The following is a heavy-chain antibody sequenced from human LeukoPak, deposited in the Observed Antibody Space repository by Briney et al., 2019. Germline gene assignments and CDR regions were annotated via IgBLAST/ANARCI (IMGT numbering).Heavy chain of an antibody. Sequence: GSLRLSCAASGFIISGYAMHWVRQAPGKGLEWVALISKDGSHKNYADSVNGRLTISRDNSNNLLYLRMNSLTTEDTAVYYCAREWSQYSSTWKGAFDIWGQGTMVTVSS. CDR3: AREWSQYSSTWKGAFDI. CDR2: ISKDGSHK. CDR1: GFIISGYA. J-gene: IGHJ3*02. D-gene: IGHD6-13*01. V-gene: IGHV3-30-3*01.